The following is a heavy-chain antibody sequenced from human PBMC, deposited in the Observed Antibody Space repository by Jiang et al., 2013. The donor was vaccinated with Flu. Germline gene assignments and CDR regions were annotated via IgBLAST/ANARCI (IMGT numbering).Heavy chain of an antibody. Sequence: PGESLKISCKGSGYSFTSYWIGWVRQMPGKGLEWMGIIYPGDSDTRYSPSFQGQVTISADKSISTAYLQWSSLKASDTAMYYCATTRSLAAAGQFYYYYMDVWGKGTTVTVSS. CDR1: GYSFTSYW. CDR2: IYPGDSDT. D-gene: IGHD6-13*01. CDR3: ATTRSLAAAGQFYYYYMDV. J-gene: IGHJ6*03. V-gene: IGHV5-51*01.